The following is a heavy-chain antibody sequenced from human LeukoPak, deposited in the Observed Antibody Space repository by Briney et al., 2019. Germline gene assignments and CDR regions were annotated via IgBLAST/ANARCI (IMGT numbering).Heavy chain of an antibody. Sequence: SETLSLTCTVSGGSISSGGYYWSWIRQHPGKGLEWIGYIYYSGSTYYNPSLKGRVTISVDTSKNQFSLKLSSVTAADTAVYYCARDRVGCGGDCYDVWGQGTTVTVSS. D-gene: IGHD2-21*02. CDR2: IYYSGST. CDR3: ARDRVGCGGDCYDV. CDR1: GGSISSGGYY. V-gene: IGHV4-31*03. J-gene: IGHJ6*02.